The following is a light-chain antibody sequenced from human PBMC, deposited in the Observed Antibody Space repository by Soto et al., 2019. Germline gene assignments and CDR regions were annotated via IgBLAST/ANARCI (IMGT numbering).Light chain of an antibody. Sequence: IVLTQSPATLSLSPGERATLSCTASQHVTTTYIAWYQQKFGQAPRLRIYGASTRATGTPDRFTGGGFGTDFTLTISRVEPEDFAVYYCQQYDSSFTFGGGTKVDIK. J-gene: IGKJ4*01. CDR3: QQYDSSFT. V-gene: IGKV3-20*01. CDR1: QHVTTTY. CDR2: GAS.